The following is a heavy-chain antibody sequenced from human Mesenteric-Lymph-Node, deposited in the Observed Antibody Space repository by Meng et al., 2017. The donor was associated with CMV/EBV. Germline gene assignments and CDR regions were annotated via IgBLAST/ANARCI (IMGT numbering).Heavy chain of an antibody. V-gene: IGHV3-74*01. D-gene: IGHD6-13*01. CDR3: ARLPGYSYTWPIFDY. CDR1: GFTFSGHW. Sequence: GESLKISCAASGFTFSGHWMHWVRQAPGKGLVWVSSITDNGDRTYYADSVKGRFTISRDNSKDTLFLQMRGLRAEDTAVYYCARLPGYSYTWPIFDYWGQGTLVTVSS. J-gene: IGHJ4*02. CDR2: ITDNGDRT.